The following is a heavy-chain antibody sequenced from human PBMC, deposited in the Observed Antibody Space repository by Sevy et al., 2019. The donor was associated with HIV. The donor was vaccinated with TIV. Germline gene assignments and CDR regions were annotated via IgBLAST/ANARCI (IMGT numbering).Heavy chain of an antibody. CDR3: ARGPDTEISLDHVMRSFEWVFRGKSFDY. CDR2: IWYDGSKQ. D-gene: IGHD3-3*01. CDR1: GFSFGTYS. Sequence: GGSLRLSCEGSGFSFGTYSMHWVRQAPGKGLEGVGVIWYDGSKQSYADSVKGLVTFARDNSKSTMYLDMNALRAEVTDVYYCARGPDTEISLDHVMRSFEWVFRGKSFDYWGQGALVTVSS. J-gene: IGHJ4*02. V-gene: IGHV3-30*04.